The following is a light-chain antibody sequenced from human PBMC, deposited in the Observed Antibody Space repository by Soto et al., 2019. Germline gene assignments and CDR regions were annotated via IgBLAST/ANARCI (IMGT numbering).Light chain of an antibody. J-gene: IGKJ5*01. CDR2: DAS. CDR1: QSISTY. CDR3: QQSYRDPPIP. Sequence: DIQMTQSPSSLSASVGDRVTIACRASQSISTYLNWYQQKPGKAPKLLIYDASSLQSGDPSRFSGSGSGTDFTLPISSLQPEDFAIYYCQQSYRDPPIPFAQGTRLEMK. V-gene: IGKV1-39*01.